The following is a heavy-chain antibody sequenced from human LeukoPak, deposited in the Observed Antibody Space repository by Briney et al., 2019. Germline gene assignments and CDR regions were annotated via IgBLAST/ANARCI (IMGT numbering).Heavy chain of an antibody. CDR3: ARLSPGPYYYYYMDV. Sequence: GASVKVSCKASGGTFSSYAISWVRQAPGQGLEWMGGIIPIFGTANYAQKFQGRVTITADESTSTAYMELSSLRSEDTAVYYCARLSPGPYYYYYMDVWGKGTTVTISS. CDR1: GGTFSSYA. V-gene: IGHV1-69*01. J-gene: IGHJ6*03. CDR2: IIPIFGTA.